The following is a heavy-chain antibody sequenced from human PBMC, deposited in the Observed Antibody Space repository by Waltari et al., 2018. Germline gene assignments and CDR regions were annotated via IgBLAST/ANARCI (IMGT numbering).Heavy chain of an antibody. V-gene: IGHV4-38-2*01. CDR3: ARQGTSSSFYFDF. J-gene: IGHJ4*02. Sequence: QVQLQESGPGLVRPSETLSLSCAVSDYSINSGYFWVWIRQPPGKGLEWIGTISHRGIPYYLPSFKSRVIMSVDTSKNQFSLKMTSVTAADTALYYCARQGTSSSFYFDFWGRGTLVIVSS. D-gene: IGHD6-6*01. CDR2: ISHRGIP. CDR1: DYSINSGYF.